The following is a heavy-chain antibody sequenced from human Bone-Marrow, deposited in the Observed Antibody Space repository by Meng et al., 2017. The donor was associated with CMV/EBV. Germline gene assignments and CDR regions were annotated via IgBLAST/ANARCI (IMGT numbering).Heavy chain of an antibody. CDR2: IYYSGST. CDR3: ARDKVGATGGFDY. Sequence: SETLSLTCTVSGGSISSGGYYWSWIRQHPGKGLEWIGYIYYSGSTNYNPSLKSRVTISVDTSKNQFSLKLSSVTAADTAVYYCARDKVGATGGFDYWGQGTLVTVSS. J-gene: IGHJ4*02. D-gene: IGHD1-26*01. V-gene: IGHV4-61*08. CDR1: GGSISSGGYY.